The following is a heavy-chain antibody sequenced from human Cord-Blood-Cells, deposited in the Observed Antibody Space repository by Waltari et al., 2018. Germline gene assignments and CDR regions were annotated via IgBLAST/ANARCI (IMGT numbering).Heavy chain of an antibody. V-gene: IGHV4-34*01. CDR2: INHSGST. Sequence: QVQLQQWGAGLLKPSETLSLTCAVYGGSFSGYYWSWIRQPPGKGLEWIGEINHSGSTNYNPSLKSRVTISVDTSKNQFSLKLSSVTAADTAVYYCARGRQGVIYCGGDCYNGFDPWGQGTLVTVSS. CDR1: GGSFSGYY. CDR3: ARGRQGVIYCGGDCYNGFDP. J-gene: IGHJ5*02. D-gene: IGHD2-21*01.